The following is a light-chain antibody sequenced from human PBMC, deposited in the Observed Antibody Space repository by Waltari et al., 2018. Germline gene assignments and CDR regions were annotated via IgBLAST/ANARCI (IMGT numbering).Light chain of an antibody. CDR1: SSDVGGYNY. CDR3: SSYTSSSTLA. V-gene: IGLV2-14*01. Sequence: QSALTQPASVSGSPGQSITISCTGTSSDVGGYNYVSWYQQHPGKAPKLMIYEVSNRPSGVSNRFSGSKSGNTASLTISGLQAEDEADYYCSSYTSSSTLAFGGG. J-gene: IGLJ2*01. CDR2: EVS.